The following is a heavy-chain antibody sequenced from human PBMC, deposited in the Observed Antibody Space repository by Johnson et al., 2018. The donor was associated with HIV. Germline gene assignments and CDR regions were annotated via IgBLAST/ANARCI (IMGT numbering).Heavy chain of an antibody. J-gene: IGHJ3*02. D-gene: IGHD1-26*01. Sequence: VQLVESGGGVVQPGRSLRLSCAASGFTFSSYAFHWVRQAPAKGLEWVANIKQDGSEKYYVDSVKGRFTISRDNAKNLLYLQMNSLRAEDTAVFYCARTSEWATYQDAFDIWGQGTMVSVSS. CDR3: ARTSEWATYQDAFDI. CDR1: GFTFSSYA. V-gene: IGHV3-7*03. CDR2: IKQDGSEK.